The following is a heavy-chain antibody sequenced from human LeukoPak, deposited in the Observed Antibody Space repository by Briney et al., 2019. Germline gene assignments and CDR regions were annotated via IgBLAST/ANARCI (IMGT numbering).Heavy chain of an antibody. Sequence: PGGSLRLSCAASGFTFSSYAMSWVRQAPGKGLEWVSAISGSGGSTYYADSVKGRYTISRDNSKNTLYLQMNSLRAEDTAVYYCAKAVGIAVALYFDYWGQGTLVTVSS. V-gene: IGHV3-23*01. J-gene: IGHJ4*02. D-gene: IGHD6-19*01. CDR3: AKAVGIAVALYFDY. CDR1: GFTFSSYA. CDR2: ISGSGGST.